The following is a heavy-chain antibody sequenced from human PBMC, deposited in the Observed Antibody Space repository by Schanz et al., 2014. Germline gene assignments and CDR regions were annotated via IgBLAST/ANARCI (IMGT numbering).Heavy chain of an antibody. CDR2: ISASGGTT. V-gene: IGHV3-23*04. CDR3: ARIGGSVFDY. J-gene: IGHJ4*02. CDR1: GFTFSAYA. Sequence: EVQLVESGGGVVQPGRSLRLSCAASGFTFSAYAMTWVRQIPGKGLEWVSAISASGGTTYYADSVKGRFTISRDNSKNSLYLQMNSLRAEDTAVYYCARIGGSVFDYWAQGTLVTVSS. D-gene: IGHD3-10*01.